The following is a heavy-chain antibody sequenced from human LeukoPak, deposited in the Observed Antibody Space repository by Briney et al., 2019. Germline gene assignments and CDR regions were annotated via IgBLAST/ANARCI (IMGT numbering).Heavy chain of an antibody. CDR3: ARGLDAAAGLANFDY. Sequence: VASVKVSCKASGYTFTSYGISWVRQAPGQGLEWMGWISAYNGNTNYAQKSEGRLTLTTDTATSSVYMELRNLRSDDTAVYYCARGLDAAAGLANFDYWGQGTLVTVSS. CDR1: GYTFTSYG. D-gene: IGHD6-25*01. J-gene: IGHJ4*02. V-gene: IGHV1-18*01. CDR2: ISAYNGNT.